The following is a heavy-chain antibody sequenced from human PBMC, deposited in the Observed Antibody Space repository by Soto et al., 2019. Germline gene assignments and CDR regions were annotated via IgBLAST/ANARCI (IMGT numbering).Heavy chain of an antibody. CDR3: TRGPRPISTGTGAY. D-gene: IGHD3-10*01. CDR2: IYNDGSYT. Sequence: GGSLRLSCASSGFIFKMYWMHWVRQSPGKGLVWISRIYNDGSYTDYADSVKGRFTISRDNVNDTLYLQMNNLRAEDSGLYYCTRGPRPISTGTGAYWGQGTQVTVSS. J-gene: IGHJ4*02. CDR1: GFIFKMYW. V-gene: IGHV3-74*01.